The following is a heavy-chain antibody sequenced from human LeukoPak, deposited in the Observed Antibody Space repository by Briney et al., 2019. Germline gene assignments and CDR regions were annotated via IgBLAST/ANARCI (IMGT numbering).Heavy chain of an antibody. Sequence: GGSLRLSCAASGFTFSSYSMNWVRQAPGKGLEWVSSISSSSSYIYYADSVKGRFTISRDNAKNSLYLQMNSLRAEDTAVYYCARDLTGDGYNPAFDYWGQGTLVTVSS. CDR3: ARDLTGDGYNPAFDY. CDR1: GFTFSSYS. D-gene: IGHD5-24*01. V-gene: IGHV3-21*01. CDR2: ISSSSSYI. J-gene: IGHJ4*02.